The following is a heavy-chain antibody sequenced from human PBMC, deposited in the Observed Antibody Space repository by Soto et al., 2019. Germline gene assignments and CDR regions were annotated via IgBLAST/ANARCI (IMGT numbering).Heavy chain of an antibody. D-gene: IGHD4-17*01. CDR3: ARESGSPVTYHYYYGMDV. CDR1: GFSVSSNY. Sequence: EVQLVETGGGLIQPGGSLRLSCAASGFSVSSNYMSWVRQAPGKGLEWVSVLYSGGATYHADSVKGRFTSSRDNAKNTLYLQMNSLRAEDTAVYYCARESGSPVTYHYYYGMDVWGQGTTVTVSS. J-gene: IGHJ6*02. CDR2: LYSGGAT. V-gene: IGHV3-53*02.